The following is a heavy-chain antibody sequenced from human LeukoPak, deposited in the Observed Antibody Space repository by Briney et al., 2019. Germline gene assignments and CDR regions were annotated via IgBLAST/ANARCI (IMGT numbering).Heavy chain of an antibody. V-gene: IGHV3-74*01. D-gene: IGHD3-22*01. Sequence: GGSLRLSCAASGFTFSSYWMHWVRQAPGKGLVWVSRINSDGSSTSYADSVKGRFTISRDNAKNTLYLQMNSLRAEDTAVYYCASPAPLYYYDSSGFYWYSDLWGRGTLVTVSS. J-gene: IGHJ2*01. CDR3: ASPAPLYYYDSSGFYWYSDL. CDR1: GFTFSSYW. CDR2: INSDGSST.